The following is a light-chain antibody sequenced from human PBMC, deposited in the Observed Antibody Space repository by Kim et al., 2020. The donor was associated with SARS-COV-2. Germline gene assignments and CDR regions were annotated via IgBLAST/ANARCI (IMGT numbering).Light chain of an antibody. Sequence: DIQMTQSPSSLSASVEDRVTITCRASQSISIYLNWYQQKPGKAPKLLIYAASNLQSGVPSRFSGSGSGTDFTLTISSLQPEDFTTYYCQQSYSTPLTFGQGTKVDIK. J-gene: IGKJ1*01. CDR1: QSISIY. V-gene: IGKV1-39*01. CDR3: QQSYSTPLT. CDR2: AAS.